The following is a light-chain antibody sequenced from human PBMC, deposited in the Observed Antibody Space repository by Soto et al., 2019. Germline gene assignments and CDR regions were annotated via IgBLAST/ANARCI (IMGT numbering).Light chain of an antibody. Sequence: PSVSGAPGQRVTISCTGSSSNIGAGYDVHWYQQLPGTAPKLLIYGNSNRPSGVPDRFSGSKSGTSASLAITGLQAEDEADYYCQSYDSTLYVFRTGTKVTVL. V-gene: IGLV1-40*01. J-gene: IGLJ1*01. CDR2: GNS. CDR3: QSYDSTLYV. CDR1: SSNIGAGYD.